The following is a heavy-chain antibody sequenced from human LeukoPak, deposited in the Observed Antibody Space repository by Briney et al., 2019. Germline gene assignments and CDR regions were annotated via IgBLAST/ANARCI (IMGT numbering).Heavy chain of an antibody. V-gene: IGHV4-30-4*08. CDR1: GGSITSGDYY. CDR2: IYYSGRT. J-gene: IGHJ3*02. Sequence: SQTLSLTCTVSGGSITSGDYYWRWLRQPPGKGREWIVYIYYSGRTYYNPSLKSRVSISVDTSKNQFSLKLSSVTAADTAVYYCARVYDFWSGYSFGAFNIWGQGTMVTVSS. CDR3: ARVYDFWSGYSFGAFNI. D-gene: IGHD3-3*01.